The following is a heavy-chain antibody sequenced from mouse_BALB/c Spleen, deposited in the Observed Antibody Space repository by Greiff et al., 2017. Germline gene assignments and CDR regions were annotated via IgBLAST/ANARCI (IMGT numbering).Heavy chain of an antibody. CDR2: IDPETGGT. Sequence: VQLKESGAELVRPGASVTLSCKASGYTFTDYEMHWVKQTPVHGLEWIGAIDPETGGTAYNQKFKGKATLTADKSSSTAYMELRSLTSEDSAVYYCNYRYDEGTYWGQGTLVTVSA. J-gene: IGHJ3*01. CDR3: NYRYDEGTY. CDR1: GYTFTDYE. V-gene: IGHV1-15*01. D-gene: IGHD2-14*01.